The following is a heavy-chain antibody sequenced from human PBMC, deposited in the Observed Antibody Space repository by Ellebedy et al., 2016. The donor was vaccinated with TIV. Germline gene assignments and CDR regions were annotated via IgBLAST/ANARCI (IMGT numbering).Heavy chain of an antibody. J-gene: IGHJ4*02. D-gene: IGHD5-18*01. CDR3: ARKYIYGFD. CDR2: IYSGGAT. V-gene: IGHV3-66*01. CDR1: GFTFSGYY. Sequence: PGGSLRLSCAASGFTFSGYYMSWFRQAPGKGLEWVSVIYSGGATSYADSVKGRFTISRDNSKNTLYLQMNSLRVEDTAVYYCARKYIYGFDWGQGALVTVSS.